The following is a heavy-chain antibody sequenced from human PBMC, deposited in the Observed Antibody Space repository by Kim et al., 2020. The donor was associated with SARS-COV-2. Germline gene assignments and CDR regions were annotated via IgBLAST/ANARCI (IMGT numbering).Heavy chain of an antibody. CDR1: GFTFSNYA. J-gene: IGHJ4*02. CDR3: ATEGRMVWGVVTTYGSEN. D-gene: IGHD3-10*01. V-gene: IGHV3-23*03. CDR2: IYSGTSST. Sequence: GGSLRLSCAASGFTFSNYAMSWVRQAPGKGLEWVALIYSGTSSTYYAASVKGRFTISRDNSRNALYLQMNSLRPEDTALYYCATEGRMVWGVVTTYGSENWGQGTLVRVLS.